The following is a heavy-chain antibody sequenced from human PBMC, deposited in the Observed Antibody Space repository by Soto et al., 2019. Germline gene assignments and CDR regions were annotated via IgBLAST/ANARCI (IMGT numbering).Heavy chain of an antibody. D-gene: IGHD2-21*02. CDR3: ARGGHVVVVTAAFDY. V-gene: IGHV1-46*03. CDR2: INPSGGHT. Sequence: QVQLVQSGAEVKKPGASVKVSCKASGNTFSNYYIPWVRQAPGQGLEWMGTINPSGGHTTYAQKFLGRVTMTRDTSTSTLYMELTSLRSEDTAVYYCARGGHVVVVTAAFDYCCQGTLVTVSS. J-gene: IGHJ4*02. CDR1: GNTFSNYY.